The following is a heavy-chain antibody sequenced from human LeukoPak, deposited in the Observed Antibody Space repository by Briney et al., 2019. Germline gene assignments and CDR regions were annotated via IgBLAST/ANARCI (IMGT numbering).Heavy chain of an antibody. V-gene: IGHV3-48*04. CDR3: ARVFRGSSWFPAPDSAFDP. CDR2: ISSSSSTI. CDR1: GFTFSSYS. J-gene: IGHJ5*02. Sequence: GRSLRLSCAASGFTFSSYSMNWVRQAPGKGLEWVSYISSSSSTIYYADSVKGRFTISRDNAKNSLYLQMNSLRAEDTALYYCARVFRGSSWFPAPDSAFDPWGQGTLVTVSS. D-gene: IGHD6-13*01.